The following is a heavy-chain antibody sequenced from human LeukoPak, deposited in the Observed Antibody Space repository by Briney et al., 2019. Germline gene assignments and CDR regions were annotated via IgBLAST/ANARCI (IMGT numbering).Heavy chain of an antibody. Sequence: GGSLRLSCAASGFTVTNAWMTWVRQAPGKGLEWVAAISGNGGRTYYTDSVKGRFTISRDNPKNTLYLLMNSLSAEDTALYYCAKKQTSSGYFDYWGRGTLVTVSS. J-gene: IGHJ4*02. CDR3: AKKQTSSGYFDY. V-gene: IGHV3-23*01. CDR1: GFTVTNAW. D-gene: IGHD3-10*01. CDR2: ISGNGGRT.